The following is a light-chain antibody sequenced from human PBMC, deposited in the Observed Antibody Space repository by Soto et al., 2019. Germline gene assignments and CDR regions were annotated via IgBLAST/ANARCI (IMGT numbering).Light chain of an antibody. Sequence: IVLTQSPGTLSLSPGESATLSCRASQSVGSNYLAWYQQRPGQAPRLLIYDASSRATGIPDRFSGSGSGTDFTLTIGRLETEDFAVYYCQQYGSSSWTFGQGTKVDNK. CDR2: DAS. CDR1: QSVGSNY. J-gene: IGKJ1*01. V-gene: IGKV3-20*01. CDR3: QQYGSSSWT.